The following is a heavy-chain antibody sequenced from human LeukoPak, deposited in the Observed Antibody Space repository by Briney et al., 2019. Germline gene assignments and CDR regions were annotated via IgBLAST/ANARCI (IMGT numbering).Heavy chain of an antibody. D-gene: IGHD6-13*01. CDR2: IKQDGSEK. CDR1: GFTFSSYW. V-gene: IGHV3-7*03. J-gene: IGHJ5*02. CDR3: AKDRRIVAVGPRRTIMNWLDP. Sequence: GGSLRLSCAASGFTFSSYWMSWVRQAPGKGLEWVANIKQDGSEKYYVDSVKGRFTISRDNAKNSLYLQMKSLRAEDTAVYYCAKDRRIVAVGPRRTIMNWLDPWGQGTLVTVSS.